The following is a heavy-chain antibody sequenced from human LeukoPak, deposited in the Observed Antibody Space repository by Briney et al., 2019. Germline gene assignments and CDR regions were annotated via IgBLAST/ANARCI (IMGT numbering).Heavy chain of an antibody. D-gene: IGHD1-26*01. CDR1: GYTFTGYY. CDR2: INPNSGGT. CDR3: ARSSIVGATTGFDY. V-gene: IGHV1-2*06. Sequence: SVKVSFKASGYTFTGYYMHWVRQAPGQGLEWMGRINPNSGGTNYAQKFQGRVTMTRDTSISTAYMELSRLRSDDTAVYYCARSSIVGATTGFDYWGQGTLVTVSS. J-gene: IGHJ4*02.